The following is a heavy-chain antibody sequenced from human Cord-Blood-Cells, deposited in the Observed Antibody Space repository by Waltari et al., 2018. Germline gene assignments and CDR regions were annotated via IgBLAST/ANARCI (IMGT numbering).Heavy chain of an antibody. V-gene: IGHV3-48*02. Sequence: EVQLVESGGGLVQPGGSLRLSCAASGFTFRSYSMNVVRQAPGKGLEWVAYISSSSSTIYYADSVKGRFTISRDNAKNSLYLQMNSLRDEDTAVYYCARSIKTSSSYWGQGTLVTVSS. J-gene: IGHJ4*02. CDR3: ARSIKTSSSY. CDR2: ISSSSSTI. D-gene: IGHD6-13*01. CDR1: GFTFRSYS.